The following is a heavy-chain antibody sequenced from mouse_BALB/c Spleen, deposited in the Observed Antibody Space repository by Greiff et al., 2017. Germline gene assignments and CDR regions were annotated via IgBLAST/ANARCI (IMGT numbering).Heavy chain of an antibody. Sequence: QVQLQQPGAELVKPGASMKLSCKASGYTFTSYWMHWVKQRPGQGLEWIGEINPSNGRTNYNEKFKSKATLTVDKSSSTAYMQLSSLTSEDSAVYYCARFGGTGTDAYWGQGTLVTVSA. CDR1: GYTFTSYW. CDR3: ARFGGTGTDAY. V-gene: IGHV1S81*02. CDR2: INPSNGRT. D-gene: IGHD4-1*01. J-gene: IGHJ3*01.